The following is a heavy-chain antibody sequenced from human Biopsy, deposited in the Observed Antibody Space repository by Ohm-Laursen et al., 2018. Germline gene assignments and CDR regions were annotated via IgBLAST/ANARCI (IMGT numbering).Heavy chain of an antibody. D-gene: IGHD1-1*01. V-gene: IGHV3-9*01. CDR1: GFTFDDYA. CDR3: AKDVRVKVQLDGMDV. Sequence: SLRLSCAAAGFTFDDYAMHWVRQAPGKGLEWVPGFSGLSGSRGYADSVKGRFTISRDNAKKLLYLQMNSPRAEDTALYYCAKDVRVKVQLDGMDVWGQGTTVTVSS. J-gene: IGHJ6*02. CDR2: FSGLSGSR.